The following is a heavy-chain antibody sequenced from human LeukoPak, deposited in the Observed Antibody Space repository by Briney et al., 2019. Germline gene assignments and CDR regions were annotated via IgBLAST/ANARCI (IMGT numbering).Heavy chain of an antibody. CDR3: ARAGYSYGGNYYYMDV. CDR2: IYNSGSA. J-gene: IGHJ6*03. Sequence: SETLSLTCSVSGGSITTYHWSWIRQPPGKGLEWIGYIYNSGSANYKPSLKSRVTISVDTSKNQFSLKLSSVTAADTAVYYCARAGYSYGGNYYYMDVWGKGTTVTVSS. V-gene: IGHV4-59*08. CDR1: GGSITTYH. D-gene: IGHD5-18*01.